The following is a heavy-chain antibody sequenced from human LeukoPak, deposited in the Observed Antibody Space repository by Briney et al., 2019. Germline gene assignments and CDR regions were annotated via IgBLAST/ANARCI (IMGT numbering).Heavy chain of an antibody. V-gene: IGHV3-74*01. CDR1: AFTFSTSW. CDR3: VRVRSSSWYDY. Sequence: PGGPLRLSCATSAFTFSTSWMHWVPQALGTGLVWVSRISSDCSTTTYADSVKGRFTISRDNAKNTLYLQMNSLRVEDTAVYYCVRVRSSSWYDYWGQGALVTVSS. D-gene: IGHD6-13*01. J-gene: IGHJ4*02. CDR2: ISSDCSTT.